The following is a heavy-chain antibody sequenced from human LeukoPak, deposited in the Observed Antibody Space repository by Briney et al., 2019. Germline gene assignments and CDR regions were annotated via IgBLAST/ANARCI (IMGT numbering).Heavy chain of an antibody. CDR3: ARRGSGSYYR. V-gene: IGHV4-34*01. Sequence: SETLPLTCAVYGGSFSGYYWSWIRQPPGKGLEWIGEINHSGSTNYNPSLKSRVTISVDTSKNQFSLKLSSVTAADTAVYYCARRGSGSYYRWGQGTLVTVSS. D-gene: IGHD1-26*01. J-gene: IGHJ4*02. CDR1: GGSFSGYY. CDR2: INHSGST.